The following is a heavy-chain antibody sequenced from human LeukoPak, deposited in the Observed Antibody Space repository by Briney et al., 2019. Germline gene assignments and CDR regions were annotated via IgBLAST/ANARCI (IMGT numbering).Heavy chain of an antibody. CDR2: INSDGSST. J-gene: IGHJ5*02. CDR3: ARGSYCSSTSCYGTWFDP. CDR1: GFTFSSYW. D-gene: IGHD2-2*01. V-gene: IGHV3-74*01. Sequence: GGSLRLSCAASGFTFSSYWMHWVRQAPGKGLAWVSRINSDGSSTGYADSVKGRFTISRDNAKNTLYLQMNSLRAEDTAVYYCARGSYCSSTSCYGTWFDPWGQGTLVTVSS.